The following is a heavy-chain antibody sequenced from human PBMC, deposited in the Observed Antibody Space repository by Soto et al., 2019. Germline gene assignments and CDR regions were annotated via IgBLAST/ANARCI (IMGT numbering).Heavy chain of an antibody. CDR1: GGSISSNSYY. D-gene: IGHD3-16*01. CDR3: ARHAAYDSVWGKSDASDY. CDR2: MYYSGAT. J-gene: IGHJ4*02. Sequence: QLQLQESGPGLVKPSETLSLACTVSGGSISSNSYYWDWIRQPPGKGLEWIGSMYYSGATYHNPSLQSRVTISVDTSKNQFSLHLSSVTAADTAVYYCARHAAYDSVWGKSDASDYWGQGTLVTVSS. V-gene: IGHV4-39*01.